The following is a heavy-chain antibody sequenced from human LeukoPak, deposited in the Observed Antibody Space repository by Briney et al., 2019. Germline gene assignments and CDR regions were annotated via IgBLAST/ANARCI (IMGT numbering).Heavy chain of an antibody. J-gene: IGHJ4*02. V-gene: IGHV3-30*04. CDR1: GFTFSSYA. D-gene: IGHD6-6*01. Sequence: GGSLRPSCAASGFTFSSYAMHWVRQAPGKGLEWVAVISYDGSNKYYADSVKGRFTISRDNSKNTLYLQMNSLRAEDTAVYYCARDGQLVLSIAAAEPYYFDYWGQGTLVTVSS. CDR2: ISYDGSNK. CDR3: ARDGQLVLSIAAAEPYYFDY.